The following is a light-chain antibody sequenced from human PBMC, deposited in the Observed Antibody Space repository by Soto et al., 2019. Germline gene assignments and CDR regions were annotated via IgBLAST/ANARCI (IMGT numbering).Light chain of an antibody. Sequence: DIQMPQSPYTLSPSVGDRISITCRSSQSINGWLAWYQQKPGKAPKLLLYDASSLESGVPSRFSGSGSGTEFSLSISRLQPDDFATYDGQQDNCYSVYAFGQGTELDI. CDR3: QQDNCYSVYA. V-gene: IGKV1-5*01. CDR2: DAS. CDR1: QSINGW. J-gene: IGKJ2*01.